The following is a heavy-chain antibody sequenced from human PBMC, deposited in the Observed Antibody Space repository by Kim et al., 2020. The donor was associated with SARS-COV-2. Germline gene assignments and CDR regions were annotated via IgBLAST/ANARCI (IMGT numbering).Heavy chain of an antibody. Sequence: SETLSLTCTVSGGSISSYYWSWIRQPAGKGLEWIGRIYTSGSTNYNPSLKSRVTMSVDTSKNQFSLKLSSVTAADTAVYYCAAGDSSSWWIRNFDYWGRGTLVTVSS. D-gene: IGHD6-13*01. CDR2: IYTSGST. V-gene: IGHV4-4*07. CDR3: AAGDSSSWWIRNFDY. J-gene: IGHJ4*02. CDR1: GGSISSYY.